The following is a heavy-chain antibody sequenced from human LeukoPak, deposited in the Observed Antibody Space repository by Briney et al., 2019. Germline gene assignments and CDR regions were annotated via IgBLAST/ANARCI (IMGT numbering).Heavy chain of an antibody. CDR2: ISYDGSNK. CDR3: VVPAAIGNWFDP. CDR1: GFTFNDYT. Sequence: GGSLRLSCAASGFTFNDYTMAWVRQGPGKGLEWVAVISYDGSNKYYADSVKGRFTISRDNSKNTLYLQMNSLRAEDTAVYYVVVPAAIGNWFDPWGQGTLVTVSS. V-gene: IGHV3-30*04. D-gene: IGHD2-2*02. J-gene: IGHJ5*02.